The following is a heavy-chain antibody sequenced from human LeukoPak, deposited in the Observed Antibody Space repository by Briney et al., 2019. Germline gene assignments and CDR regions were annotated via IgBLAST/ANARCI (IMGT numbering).Heavy chain of an antibody. D-gene: IGHD4-17*01. CDR1: GFTFSSYG. CDR2: VSIGGSFS. Sequence: PGGSLRLSFAASGFTFSSYGMNSGRQAPGKGVELVSSVSIGGSFSYYADSVKGRFKISRDAAKNSLYVQMNSMTDEDTVEYCCARNKINTVTSGWYFDLWGRGTLVSASS. V-gene: IGHV3-21*01. CDR3: ARNKINTVTSGWYFDL. J-gene: IGHJ2*01.